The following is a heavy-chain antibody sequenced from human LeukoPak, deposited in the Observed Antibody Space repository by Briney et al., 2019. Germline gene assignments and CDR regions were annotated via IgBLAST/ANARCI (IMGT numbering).Heavy chain of an antibody. CDR1: GGTFSSYA. CDR2: IIPIFGTA. V-gene: IGHV1-69*13. CDR3: ARERRWLRDFDY. J-gene: IGHJ4*02. D-gene: IGHD5-12*01. Sequence: GASVKVSCKASGGTFSSYAISWVRQASGQGLEWMGGIIPIFGTANYAQKFQGRVTITADESTSTAYMELSSLRSEDTAVYYCARERRWLRDFDYWGRGTLVTVSS.